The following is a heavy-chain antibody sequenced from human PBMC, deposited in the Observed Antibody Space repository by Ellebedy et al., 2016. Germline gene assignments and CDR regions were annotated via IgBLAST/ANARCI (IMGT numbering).Heavy chain of an antibody. V-gene: IGHV4-59*01. CDR1: GGSMNNDR. CDR3: ARDYYGSLDY. D-gene: IGHD3-10*01. Sequence: SETLSLXCTVSGGSMNNDRWSWIRQPPGKGLEWVGYVCHSGSPNNNPSLKSRLTMSLDTSKNQFSLKLSSVTAADTAVYYCARDYYGSLDYWGQGILVTVSS. J-gene: IGHJ4*02. CDR2: VCHSGSP.